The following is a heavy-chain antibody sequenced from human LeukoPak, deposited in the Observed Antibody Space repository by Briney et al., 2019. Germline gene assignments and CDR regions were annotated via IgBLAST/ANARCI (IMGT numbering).Heavy chain of an antibody. D-gene: IGHD3-16*01. CDR1: GFTFGDYA. Sequence: GGSLRLSCTTSGFTFGDYALTWVRQAPGKGLEWVGFHRSKAYGGTTEYAASVKGRFTISRDDSKSIAYLQMNSLRAEDTAVYYCTKGPLCDYWGQGTLVTVSS. V-gene: IGHV3-49*04. J-gene: IGHJ4*02. CDR2: HRSKAYGGTT. CDR3: TKGPLCDY.